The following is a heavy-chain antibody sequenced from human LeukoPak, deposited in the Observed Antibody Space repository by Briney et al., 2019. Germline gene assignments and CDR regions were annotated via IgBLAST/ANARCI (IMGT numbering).Heavy chain of an antibody. CDR1: GGSFSGYY. V-gene: IGHV4-34*01. J-gene: IGHJ4*02. CDR3: ARVRAARPFDY. D-gene: IGHD6-6*01. Sequence: SETLSLTCAVYGGSFSGYYWSWIRQPPGKGLEWIGEINHRGSTNYNPSLKSRVTISVDTSKNQFSLKLSSVTAADTAVYYCARVRAARPFDYWGQGTLVTVSS. CDR2: INHRGST.